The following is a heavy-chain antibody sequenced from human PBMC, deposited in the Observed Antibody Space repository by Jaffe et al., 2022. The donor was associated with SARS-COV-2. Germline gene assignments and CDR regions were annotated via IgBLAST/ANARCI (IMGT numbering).Heavy chain of an antibody. D-gene: IGHD4-17*01. CDR1: GGTFSSYT. J-gene: IGHJ6*02. CDR2: IIPILGIA. Sequence: QVQLVQSGAEVKKPGSSVKVSCKASGGTFSSYTISWVRQAPGQGLEWMGRIIPILGIANYAQKFQGRVTITADKSTSTAYMELSSLRSEDTAVYYCARDRPDYGDYEVYYYGMDVWGQGTTVTVSS. CDR3: ARDRPDYGDYEVYYYGMDV. V-gene: IGHV1-69*08.